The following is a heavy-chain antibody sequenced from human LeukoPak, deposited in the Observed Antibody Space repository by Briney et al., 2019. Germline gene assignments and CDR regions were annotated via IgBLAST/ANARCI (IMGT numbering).Heavy chain of an antibody. CDR2: IYYSGST. Sequence: PSETLSLTCTVSGGSVSSGSYYWSWIRQPPGKGLEWIGYIYYSGSTNYNPSLKSRVTISVDTSKNQFSLKLSSVTAADTAVYYCANGGYCRGGSCYSWPKYGMDVWGKGTTVTVSS. CDR3: ANGGYCRGGSCYSWPKYGMDV. J-gene: IGHJ6*04. CDR1: GGSVSSGSYY. D-gene: IGHD2-15*01. V-gene: IGHV4-61*01.